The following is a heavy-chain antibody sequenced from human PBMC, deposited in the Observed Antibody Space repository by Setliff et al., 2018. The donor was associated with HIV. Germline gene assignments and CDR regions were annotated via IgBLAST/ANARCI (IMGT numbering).Heavy chain of an antibody. V-gene: IGHV4-59*11. CDR1: RGSIHNHY. CDR3: ARADCSGGSCYSPGY. J-gene: IGHJ4*02. CDR2: IYDRGGT. D-gene: IGHD2-15*01. Sequence: ASETLSLTCTFTRGSIHNHYCSWIRQPPEKGLEWIGYIYDRGGTNYNPSLKSRVTISLDTSKNQFSLKLNSVTAADTAVYYCARADCSGGSCYSPGYWGQGTLVTVSS.